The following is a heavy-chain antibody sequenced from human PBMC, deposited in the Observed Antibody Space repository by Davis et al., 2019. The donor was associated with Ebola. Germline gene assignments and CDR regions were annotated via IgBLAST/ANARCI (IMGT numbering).Heavy chain of an antibody. Sequence: GESLKISCETSGFIFRNYVMSWVRRAPGKGLEWVSTLGLSADTYYADSVKGRFTISRDNSKNTLHLQMNSLRVEDTAIYYCAKDTSNVWFDVWGQGTMVTVSS. CDR2: LGLSADT. V-gene: IGHV3-23*01. D-gene: IGHD6-19*01. J-gene: IGHJ3*01. CDR3: AKDTSNVWFDV. CDR1: GFIFRNYV.